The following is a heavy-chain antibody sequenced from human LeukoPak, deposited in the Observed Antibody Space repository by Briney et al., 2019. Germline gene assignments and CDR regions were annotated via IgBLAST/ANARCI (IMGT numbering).Heavy chain of an antibody. Sequence: ASVKVSCKTSGYTFTDYYMHWVRQAPGQGLEWMGWINPNSGGTNYAQKLQGRVTMTTDTSTSTAYMELRSLRSDDTAVYYCARSGDYSSSWYVGTYWGQGTLVTVSS. D-gene: IGHD6-13*01. J-gene: IGHJ4*02. CDR2: INPNSGGT. V-gene: IGHV1-2*02. CDR3: ARSGDYSSSWYVGTY. CDR1: GYTFTDYY.